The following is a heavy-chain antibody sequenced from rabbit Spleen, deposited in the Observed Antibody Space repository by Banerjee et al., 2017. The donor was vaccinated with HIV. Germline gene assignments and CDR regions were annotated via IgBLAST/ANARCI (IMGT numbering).Heavy chain of an antibody. CDR1: GVSFSTNDY. Sequence: QSLEESGGGLVKPGASLTLTCTASGVSFSTNDYMCWVRQAPGKGLEWIACIYTGDGKTAYATWAKGRFTISKTSSTTVTLQMTSLTAADTATYFCARDTSSSFSSYGMDLWGPGHPRHRL. CDR2: IYTGDGKT. D-gene: IGHD1-1*01. J-gene: IGHJ6*01. CDR3: ARDTSSSFSSYGMDL. V-gene: IGHV1S40*01.